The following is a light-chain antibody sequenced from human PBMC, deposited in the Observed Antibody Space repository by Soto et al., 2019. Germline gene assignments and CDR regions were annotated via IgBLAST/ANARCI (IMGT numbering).Light chain of an antibody. V-gene: IGLV3-21*02. CDR2: DDS. CDR1: NIGSKS. Sequence: SYVLTQPPSVSVAPGQTARITCGGNNIGSKSVHWYQQKPGQAPVLVVDDDSDRPPGIPERFSGSNSGNTATLTISRVEAGDEADYFCHVWDSSSEHVFGTGTKLTVL. CDR3: HVWDSSSEHV. J-gene: IGLJ1*01.